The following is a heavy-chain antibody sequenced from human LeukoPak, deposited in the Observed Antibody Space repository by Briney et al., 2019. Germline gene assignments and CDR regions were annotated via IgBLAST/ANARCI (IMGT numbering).Heavy chain of an antibody. J-gene: IGHJ4*02. D-gene: IGHD3-3*01. Sequence: SETLSLTCTVSGVSISSYYWTWIRQPPGKGLEWIGYIYYSGSTNYNPSLKSRVTISVDTSKNQFSLKLKSVTAADTAVYYCARYARGELDYWGQGTLVTVSS. CDR3: ARYARGELDY. V-gene: IGHV4-59*01. CDR2: IYYSGST. CDR1: GVSISSYY.